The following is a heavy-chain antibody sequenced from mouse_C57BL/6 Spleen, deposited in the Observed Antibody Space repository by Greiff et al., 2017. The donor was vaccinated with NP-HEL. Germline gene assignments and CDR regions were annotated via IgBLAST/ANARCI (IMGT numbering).Heavy chain of an antibody. Sequence: VMLVESGPELVKPGASVKISCKASGYAFSSSWMNWVKQRPGKGLEWIGRIYPGDGDTNYNGKFKGKATLTADKSSSTAYMQLSSLTSEDSAVYFCARNGNYPWFAYWGQGTLVTVSA. CDR2: IYPGDGDT. CDR3: ARNGNYPWFAY. J-gene: IGHJ3*01. CDR1: GYAFSSSW. D-gene: IGHD2-1*01. V-gene: IGHV1-82*01.